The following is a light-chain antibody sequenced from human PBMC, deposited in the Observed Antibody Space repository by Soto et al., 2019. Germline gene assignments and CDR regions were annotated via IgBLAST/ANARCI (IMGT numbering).Light chain of an antibody. Sequence: EIVMTQSPVTLYVSPGEGVTLSCRASQSVYSNLAWYQQKPGQAPRLLIYDASARATDIPARFSGSGSGTDLTLTVSRLQSEDFAVYYCQQYNNWPLTFGGGTKVEIK. V-gene: IGKV3-15*01. CDR3: QQYNNWPLT. J-gene: IGKJ4*01. CDR1: QSVYSN. CDR2: DAS.